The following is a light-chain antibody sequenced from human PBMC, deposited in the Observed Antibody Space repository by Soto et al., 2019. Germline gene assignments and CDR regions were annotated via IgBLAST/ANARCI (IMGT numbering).Light chain of an antibody. CDR2: WAS. J-gene: IGKJ4*01. CDR1: QNVLYSSNNKNY. CDR3: QQYDHWPLT. V-gene: IGKV4-1*01. Sequence: DSLMTQSPASLAVSLGERATINCKSSQNVLYSSNNKNYLAWYQQKLGQPPKLLIRWASSRESGVPDRFSGSGSGTDFTLTISSLQSEDFAVYHCQQYDHWPLTFGGGTKVDIK.